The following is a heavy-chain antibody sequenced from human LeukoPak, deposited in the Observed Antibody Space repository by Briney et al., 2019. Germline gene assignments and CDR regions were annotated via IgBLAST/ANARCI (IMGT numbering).Heavy chain of an antibody. Sequence: SETLSHTCAVYGGSITGYYWSWIRQTPGRGLEWVGEIHYTGATSYNPSLKSRATISTDTSKNQFSLRLSSVTAADTAVYYCARGNILTGYCFDCWGQGTLVTVSS. CDR2: IHYTGAT. V-gene: IGHV4-34*01. CDR1: GGSITGYY. J-gene: IGHJ4*02. CDR3: ARGNILTGYCFDC. D-gene: IGHD3-9*01.